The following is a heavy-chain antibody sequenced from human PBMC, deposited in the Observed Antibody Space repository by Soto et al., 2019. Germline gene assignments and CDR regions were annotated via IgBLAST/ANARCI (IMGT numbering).Heavy chain of an antibody. CDR1: GYTFTTYA. J-gene: IGHJ4*02. CDR3: ARLGDYVWGDLDY. V-gene: IGHV1-8*01. Sequence: QVPLVQSGAEVKKPGASVKVSCKASGYTFTTYAINWVRQATGQGLEWMGWMNPNNGDTGYAQKFQGRVTMTRSTSISTAYMELSSLTSDDTAVYYCARLGDYVWGDLDYWGQGTPVTVSS. D-gene: IGHD3-16*01. CDR2: MNPNNGDT.